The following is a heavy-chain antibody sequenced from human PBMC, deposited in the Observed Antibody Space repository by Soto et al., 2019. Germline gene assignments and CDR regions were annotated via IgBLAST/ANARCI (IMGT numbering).Heavy chain of an antibody. D-gene: IGHD3-22*01. V-gene: IGHV4-59*01. CDR2: IYYSGST. Sequence: QVQLQESGPGLVKPSETLSLTCTVSGGSISSYYWSWIRQPPGKGLEWIGYIYYSGSTNYNPSLKSRVTISVDTSKNQFSLKLSSVTAADTAVYYCARDLGYYYDSSGYYPNWSDPWGQGTLVTVSS. CDR1: GGSISSYY. J-gene: IGHJ5*02. CDR3: ARDLGYYYDSSGYYPNWSDP.